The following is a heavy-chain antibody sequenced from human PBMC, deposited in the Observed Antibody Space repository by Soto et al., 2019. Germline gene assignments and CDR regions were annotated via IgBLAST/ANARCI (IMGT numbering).Heavy chain of an antibody. Sequence: QVQLVQSGAEVKKPGSSVKVSCKASGGTFSSYTISWVRQAPGLGLEWMGRIIPILGIANYAQKFQGRVTITADKSTSTAYMELSSLRSEDTAVYYCARDGVGATSSYYYGMDVWGQGTTVTVSS. CDR1: GGTFSSYT. J-gene: IGHJ6*02. D-gene: IGHD1-26*01. V-gene: IGHV1-69*08. CDR2: IIPILGIA. CDR3: ARDGVGATSSYYYGMDV.